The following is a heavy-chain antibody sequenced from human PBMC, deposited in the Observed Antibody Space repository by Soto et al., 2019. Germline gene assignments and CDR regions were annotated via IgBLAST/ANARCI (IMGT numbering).Heavy chain of an antibody. CDR3: ATLEATTLPVES. D-gene: IGHD1-26*01. V-gene: IGHV1-69*01. Sequence: QVQLVQSGAEVKKPGSSVTVSCKASGGSFSEVAISWVRQAPGQGLEGMGRIIPVVGTTDYTQKFQGRLTILADESTNTAYMELSSLRSEDTAVYYCATLEATTLPVESWGQGTLVTVSS. CDR1: GGSFSEVA. J-gene: IGHJ4*02. CDR2: IIPVVGTT.